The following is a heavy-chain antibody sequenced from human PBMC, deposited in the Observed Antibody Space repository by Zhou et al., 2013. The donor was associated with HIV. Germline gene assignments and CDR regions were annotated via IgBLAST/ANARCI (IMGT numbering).Heavy chain of an antibody. V-gene: IGHV1-69*04. D-gene: IGHD4-4*01. J-gene: IGHJ6*03. CDR3: ATASRMDDYSDNYYYYMDV. CDR1: GGTFSSYA. CDR2: IIPILGIA. Sequence: QVQLVQSGAEVKKPGSSVKVSCKASGGTFSSYAISWVRQAPGQGLEWMGRIIPILGIANYAQKFQGRVTITADKSTSTAYMELSSLRSEDTAVYYCATASRMDDYSDNYYYYMDVWGQRGPRSPSP.